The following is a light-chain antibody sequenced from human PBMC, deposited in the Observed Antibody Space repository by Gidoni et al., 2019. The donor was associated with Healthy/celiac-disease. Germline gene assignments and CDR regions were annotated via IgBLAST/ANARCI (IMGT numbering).Light chain of an antibody. CDR1: QGIRND. V-gene: IGKV1-6*01. CDR3: LQDYNSWT. Sequence: AIQMTQPPSSLSASVGDRVTITCRASQGIRNDLGWYQQKPGKAPKLLIYAASSLQSGVPSRFSGSGSGTDFTLTISSLQPEDFATYYCLQDYNSWTFGQGTKVEIK. CDR2: AAS. J-gene: IGKJ1*01.